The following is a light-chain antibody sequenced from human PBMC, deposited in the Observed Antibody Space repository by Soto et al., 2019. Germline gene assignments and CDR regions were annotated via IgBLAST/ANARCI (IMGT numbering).Light chain of an antibody. Sequence: QSALTQPPSASGSPGQSVTISCTGTSSDVGGYNYVSWYQQHPGQAPKLMIYEVSKRPSGVPDRFSGSKSGNTASLTVSGLQAEDEADYYCSSYAGSNLWVFGGGTKVTVL. CDR1: SSDVGGYNY. J-gene: IGLJ3*02. CDR2: EVS. CDR3: SSYAGSNLWV. V-gene: IGLV2-8*01.